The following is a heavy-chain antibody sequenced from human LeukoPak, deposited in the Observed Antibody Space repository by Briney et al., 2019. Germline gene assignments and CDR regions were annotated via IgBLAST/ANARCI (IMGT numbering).Heavy chain of an antibody. V-gene: IGHV3-48*03. Sequence: AGGSLRLSCAASGFTFSSYEMNWVRQAPGKGLEWVSYISSSGSTIYYADSVKGRFTISRDNAKNSLYLQMNSPRAEDTAVYYCARVDYYDSSGYPIDYWGQGTLVTVSS. J-gene: IGHJ4*02. CDR2: ISSSGSTI. D-gene: IGHD3-22*01. CDR1: GFTFSSYE. CDR3: ARVDYYDSSGYPIDY.